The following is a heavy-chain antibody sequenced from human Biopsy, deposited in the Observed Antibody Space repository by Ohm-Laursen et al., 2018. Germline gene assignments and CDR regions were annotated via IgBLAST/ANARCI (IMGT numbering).Heavy chain of an antibody. CDR3: ATDGAGSYNEN. V-gene: IGHV3-11*01. Sequence: LSLTCAAPGFTFGDYYMSWIRQAPGKGLEWLSYISGSGVTKMYADSVKGRFTVSRDNAKNSLYLEMNNLTVEDTAVYYCATDGAGSYNENWGQGTLVSVSS. D-gene: IGHD3-10*01. J-gene: IGHJ4*02. CDR2: ISGSGVTK. CDR1: GFTFGDYY.